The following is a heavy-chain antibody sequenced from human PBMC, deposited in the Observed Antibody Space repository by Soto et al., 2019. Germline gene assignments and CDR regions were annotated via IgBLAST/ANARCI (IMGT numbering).Heavy chain of an antibody. CDR1: GFAFSSYG. J-gene: IGHJ4*02. D-gene: IGHD4-17*01. V-gene: IGHV3-30*18. CDR2: TSYDGSTK. CDR3: AKTGRDVGDFPNDY. Sequence: QVQLVESGGGVVQPGRSLRLSCAASGFAFSSYGMHWVRQAPGKGLEWVAVTSYDGSTKYYANSVKGRFTISRDNSKNTLYLDMGSLTVEDTAVYYCAKTGRDVGDFPNDYWGQGTLVTVSS.